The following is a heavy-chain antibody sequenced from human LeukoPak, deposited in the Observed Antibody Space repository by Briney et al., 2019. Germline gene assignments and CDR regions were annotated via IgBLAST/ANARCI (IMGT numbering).Heavy chain of an antibody. CDR1: GGSFSGYY. V-gene: IGHV4-34*01. D-gene: IGHD3-10*01. Sequence: PSETLSLTCAVYGGSFSGYYWSWIRQPPGKGLEWIGEINHSGSTNYNPSLKSRVTISVDTSKNQFSLKLSSVTAADTAVYYCARLPRFFAYGSGSYIVDYWGQGTLVTVSS. J-gene: IGHJ4*02. CDR2: INHSGST. CDR3: ARLPRFFAYGSGSYIVDY.